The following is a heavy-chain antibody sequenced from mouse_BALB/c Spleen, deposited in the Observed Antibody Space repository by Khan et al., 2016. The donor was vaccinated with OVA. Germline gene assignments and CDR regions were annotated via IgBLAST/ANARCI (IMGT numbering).Heavy chain of an antibody. Sequence: EVKLLEPGPGLVKPSQSLSLTCTVTGYSITSGYGWNWIRQFPGNKLEWMGYISYSGSTNYTPSLKSRISITRDTSKNQFFLQLKSVTTEDTATYYCARTARIKYWGQGTTLTVSS. CDR2: ISYSGST. CDR3: ARTARIKY. V-gene: IGHV3-2*02. D-gene: IGHD1-2*01. J-gene: IGHJ2*01. CDR1: GYSITSGYG.